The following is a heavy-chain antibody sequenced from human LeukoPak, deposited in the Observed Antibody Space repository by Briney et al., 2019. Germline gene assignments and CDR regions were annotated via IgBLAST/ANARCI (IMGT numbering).Heavy chain of an antibody. D-gene: IGHD5-18*01. CDR3: ARDAVDTANAV. CDR1: GFTFTTYW. J-gene: IGHJ6*02. V-gene: IGHV3-74*01. Sequence: GGSLRLSCAASGFTFTTYWMHWVRQAPGKGLVWVSHINSDGSITSYADSVKGRFTISRDNAKNTLYLQMNSLRAEDTAVYYCARDAVDTANAVWGQGTTVTVCS. CDR2: INSDGSIT.